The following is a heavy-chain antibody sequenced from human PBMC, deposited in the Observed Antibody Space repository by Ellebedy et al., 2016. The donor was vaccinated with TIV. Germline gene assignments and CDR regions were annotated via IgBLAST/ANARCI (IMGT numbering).Heavy chain of an antibody. CDR1: EFTVSYNY. D-gene: IGHD3-16*02. CDR3: ARASFFDVDLSGWYFDL. Sequence: GGSLRLSCAASEFTVSYNYMNWVRQAPGKGPEWVSGIYTDDTTYYADSVRGRFTIFRDNSKNTLYLRLKSLRTEDTAVYYCARASFFDVDLSGWYFDLWGRGTLVTVSS. V-gene: IGHV3-66*01. J-gene: IGHJ2*01. CDR2: IYTDDTT.